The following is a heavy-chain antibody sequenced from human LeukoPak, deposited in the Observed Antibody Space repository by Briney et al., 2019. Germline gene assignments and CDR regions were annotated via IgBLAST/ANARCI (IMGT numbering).Heavy chain of an antibody. Sequence: PSETLSLTCTVSGGSISNYYWSWIRQPPGKGLEWIGYIYYSGSTYYNPSLKSRVTISVDTSKNQFSLKLSSVTAADTAVYYCARGGGNYYFDYWGQGTLVTVSS. CDR2: IYYSGST. J-gene: IGHJ4*02. V-gene: IGHV4-30-4*08. CDR1: GGSISNYY. CDR3: ARGGGNYYFDY. D-gene: IGHD1-7*01.